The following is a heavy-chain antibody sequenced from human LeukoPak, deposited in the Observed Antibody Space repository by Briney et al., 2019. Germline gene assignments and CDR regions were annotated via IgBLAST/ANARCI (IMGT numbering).Heavy chain of an antibody. CDR1: GGSISSYY. J-gene: IGHJ4*02. V-gene: IGHV4-59*08. Sequence: SETLSLTCTVSGGSISSYYWSWIRQPPGKGLGWMGYIYYSGSPNSNPSLKSRVTISVDTSRTQSSLKLSSVTAADTPVYNCARRGGDGFDYWGQGTLVTVSS. CDR3: ARRGGDGFDY. CDR2: IYYSGSP. D-gene: IGHD2-21*01.